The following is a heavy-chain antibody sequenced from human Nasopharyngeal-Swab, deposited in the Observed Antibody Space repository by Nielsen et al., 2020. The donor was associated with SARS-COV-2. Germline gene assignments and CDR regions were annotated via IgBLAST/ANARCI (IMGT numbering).Heavy chain of an antibody. CDR2: IWYDGSNK. D-gene: IGHD6-13*01. V-gene: IGHV3-33*06. CDR1: GFTFSSYG. Sequence: GGSLRLSCAASGFTFSSYGMHWVRQAPGKGLEWVAVIWYDGSNKYYADSVKGRFTISRDNSKNTLYLQMNSLRAEDTAVYYCAKVRDSSSWFDAFDIWGQGTMVTVSS. CDR3: AKVRDSSSWFDAFDI. J-gene: IGHJ3*02.